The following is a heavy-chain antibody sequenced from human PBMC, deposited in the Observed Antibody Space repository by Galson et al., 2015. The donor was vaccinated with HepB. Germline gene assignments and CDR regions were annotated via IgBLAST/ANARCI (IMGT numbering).Heavy chain of an antibody. CDR2: IDPSDSYT. J-gene: IGHJ5*02. CDR3: ARGEIVGASRRWFDP. CDR1: GYSFTSYW. V-gene: IGHV5-10-1*01. Sequence: QSGAEVKKPGESLRISCKGSGYSFTSYWISWVHQMPGKGLEWMGKIDPSDSYTNYSPSFQGHVTISPDKSISTAYLQWSSLKASDTAMYYCARGEIVGASRRWFDPWGQGTLVTVSS. D-gene: IGHD1-26*01.